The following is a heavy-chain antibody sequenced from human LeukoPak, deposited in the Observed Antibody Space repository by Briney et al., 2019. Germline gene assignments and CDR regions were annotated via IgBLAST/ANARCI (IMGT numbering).Heavy chain of an antibody. CDR2: INHSGST. CDR1: GGSFSGYY. V-gene: IGHV4-34*01. CDR3: ARAPRRGVVVPAAMRYYYYYMDV. Sequence: SETLSLTCAVYGGSFSGYYWSWIRQPPGKGLEWIGEINHSGSTNYNPSLKSRVTISVDTSKNQFSLKLSSVTAADTAVYYCARAPRRGVVVPAAMRYYYYYMDVWGKGTTVTVSS. J-gene: IGHJ6*03. D-gene: IGHD2-2*01.